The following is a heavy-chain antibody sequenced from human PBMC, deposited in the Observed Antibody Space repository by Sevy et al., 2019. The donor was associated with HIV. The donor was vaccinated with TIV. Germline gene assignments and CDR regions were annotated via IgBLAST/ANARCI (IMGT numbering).Heavy chain of an antibody. V-gene: IGHV5-51*01. CDR1: GYYFTTYW. CDR3: ARRRHYYGRPGAFDI. J-gene: IGHJ3*02. CDR2: TYPGDSDT. D-gene: IGHD3-10*01. Sequence: GESLKISCKGSGYYFTTYWIGWVRQMPGKGLECMGITYPGDSDTRYSPSFEGQVTISADKSINTTYLQWSSLKASDTAMYYCARRRHYYGRPGAFDIWGQGTMVTVSS.